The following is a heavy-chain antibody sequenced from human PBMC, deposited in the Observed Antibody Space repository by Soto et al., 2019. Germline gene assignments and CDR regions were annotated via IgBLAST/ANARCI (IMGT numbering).Heavy chain of an antibody. CDR2: TYYRSKWYN. Sequence: PSQTLSLTCAISGDSVSSNSAAWNWIRQSPSRGLEWLGRTYYRSKWYNDYAVSVKSRITINPDTSKNQFSLQLNSVTPEDTAVYYCARDAEYCSFGSRYPRAGFDPWGQGTLVTVSS. V-gene: IGHV6-1*01. D-gene: IGHD2-15*01. CDR3: ARDAEYCSFGSRYPRAGFDP. J-gene: IGHJ5*02. CDR1: GDSVSSNSAA.